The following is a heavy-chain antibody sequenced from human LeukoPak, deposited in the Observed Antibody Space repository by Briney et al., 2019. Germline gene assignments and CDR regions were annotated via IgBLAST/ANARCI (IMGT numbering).Heavy chain of an antibody. CDR2: INHSGST. CDR1: GGSFSGYY. J-gene: IGHJ4*02. D-gene: IGHD3-22*01. V-gene: IGHV4-34*01. CDR3: ARDVRDSSGYY. Sequence: SETLSLTCAVYGGSFSGYYWSWIRQPPGKGLEWIGEINHSGSTNYNPSLKSRVTISVDTSKNQFSLKLSSVTAADTAVYYCARDVRDSSGYYWGQGTLVTVSS.